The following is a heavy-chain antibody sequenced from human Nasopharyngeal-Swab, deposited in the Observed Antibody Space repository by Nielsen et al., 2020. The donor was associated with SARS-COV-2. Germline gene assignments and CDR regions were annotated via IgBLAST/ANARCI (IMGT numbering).Heavy chain of an antibody. J-gene: IGHJ4*02. V-gene: IGHV3-33*01. CDR3: ARERYSGSYDY. CDR2: IWYDGSNK. D-gene: IGHD1-26*01. Sequence: VRQAPGKGLEWVAVIWYDGSNKYYADSVKGRFTISRDNSKNTLYLQMSSLRAEDTAVYYCARERYSGSYDYWGQGTLVTVSS.